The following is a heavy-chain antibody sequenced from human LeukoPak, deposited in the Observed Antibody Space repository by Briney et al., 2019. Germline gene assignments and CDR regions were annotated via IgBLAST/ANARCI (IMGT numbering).Heavy chain of an antibody. J-gene: IGHJ4*02. D-gene: IGHD3-10*01. V-gene: IGHV4-59*01. CDR3: ARDQSGSYYQFDY. CDR2: IYYSGST. Sequence: PSETLSLACTVSGGSISSYYWSWIRQPPGKGLEWIGYIYYSGSTNYNPSLKSRVTISVDTSKNQFSLKLRSVTAADTAVYYCARDQSGSYYQFDYWGQGTLVTVSS. CDR1: GGSISSYY.